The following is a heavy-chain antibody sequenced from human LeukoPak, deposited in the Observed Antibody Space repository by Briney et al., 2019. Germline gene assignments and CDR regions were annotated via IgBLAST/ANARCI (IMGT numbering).Heavy chain of an antibody. V-gene: IGHV1-69*13. CDR1: GGTFSSYA. CDR2: IIPIFGTS. J-gene: IGHJ4*02. Sequence: SVKVSCKASGGTFSSYAISWVRPAPGQGLEWMGGIIPIFGTSNYAQKFQGRVTITADESTSTAYMELSSLRSEDTAVYYCARSDEGIAARYFDYWGQGTLVTVSS. D-gene: IGHD6-6*01. CDR3: ARSDEGIAARYFDY.